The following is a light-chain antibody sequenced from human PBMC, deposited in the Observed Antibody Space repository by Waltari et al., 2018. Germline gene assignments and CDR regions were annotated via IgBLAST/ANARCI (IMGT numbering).Light chain of an antibody. Sequence: EIVLTQSPGSLSSSPGERVTLSCRASKSVSRALAWYQQKPGQAPGLLIFGASNRATGIPDRYRGSGSETDFSLLISRREPEDFSVYDCQHYVRLPATFGRGTKVEIK. J-gene: IGKJ1*01. CDR2: GAS. CDR3: QHYVRLPAT. V-gene: IGKV3-20*01. CDR1: KSVSRA.